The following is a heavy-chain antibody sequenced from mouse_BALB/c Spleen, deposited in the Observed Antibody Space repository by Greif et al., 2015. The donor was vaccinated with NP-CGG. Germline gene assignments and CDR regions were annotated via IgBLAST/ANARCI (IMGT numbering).Heavy chain of an antibody. CDR2: INPGSGGT. J-gene: IGHJ3*01. CDR3: AREGDYGFAY. D-gene: IGHD2-4*01. CDR1: GYAFTNYL. Sequence: VQLQQSGAELVRPGTSVKVSCKASGYAFTNYLIEWVKQRPGQGLEWIGVINPGSGGTNYNEKFKGKATLTADKSSSTAYMKLSSLTSDDSAVYFCAREGDYGFAYWGQGTLVTVSA. V-gene: IGHV1-54*01.